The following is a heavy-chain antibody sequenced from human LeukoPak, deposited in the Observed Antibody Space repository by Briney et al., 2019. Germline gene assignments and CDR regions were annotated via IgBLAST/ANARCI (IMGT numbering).Heavy chain of an antibody. J-gene: IGHJ4*02. CDR2: ISTTGRTT. CDR1: GFTFSDYS. V-gene: IGHV3-48*01. CDR3: VRDLWERAIDY. Sequence: PGGSLRLSCAASGFTFSDYSMNWVRKAPGKGLEWISYISTTGRTTYYADSVTGRFTVSRDNAKNSLYLQLNSLRVEDTAMFYCVRDLWERAIDYWGQGTLVTVSS. D-gene: IGHD1-26*01.